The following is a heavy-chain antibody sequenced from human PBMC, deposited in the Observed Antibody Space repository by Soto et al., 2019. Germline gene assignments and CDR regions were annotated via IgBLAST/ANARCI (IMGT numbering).Heavy chain of an antibody. CDR2: IIPIFNSA. CDR1: WGTFNNYA. CDR3: AREVTVASYSFDF. D-gene: IGHD5-12*01. Sequence: SGQVSFRASWGTFNNYAPSWVRQAPGQGLEWMGGIIPIFNSANYAQKFQGRVTITADDSTSTAYMELRSLRPDDTAVYYCAREVTVASYSFDFWGQGTLVTVSS. V-gene: IGHV1-69*13. J-gene: IGHJ4*02.